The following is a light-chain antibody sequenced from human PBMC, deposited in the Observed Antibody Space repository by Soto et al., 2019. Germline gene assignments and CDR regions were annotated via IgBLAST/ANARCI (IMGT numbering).Light chain of an antibody. Sequence: QSALTQPASVSGSPGQSITISCTGTSSDVGAYKYVSWYQQHPDKAPKLMIYEVTNRPSGVSNRFSGSKSGNTASLTISGLQAEDEADYYCSSYTSSITWVFGGGTKLTVL. CDR2: EVT. CDR3: SSYTSSITWV. J-gene: IGLJ3*02. CDR1: SSDVGAYKY. V-gene: IGLV2-14*01.